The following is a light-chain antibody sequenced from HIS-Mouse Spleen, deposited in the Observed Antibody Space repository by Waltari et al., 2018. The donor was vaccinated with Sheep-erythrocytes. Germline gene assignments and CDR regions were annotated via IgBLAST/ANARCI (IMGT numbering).Light chain of an antibody. Sequence: QSVLTQPPSASGTPGPRVTISSSGTSSNLGSNYLSWYQQLPGTAPKLPIYRNNQRPSGVPDRFSGSKSGTSASLAISGLRSEDEADYYCAAWDDSLSGPVFGGGTKLTVL. CDR2: RNN. CDR3: AAWDDSLSGPV. V-gene: IGLV1-47*01. J-gene: IGLJ3*02. CDR1: SSNLGSNY.